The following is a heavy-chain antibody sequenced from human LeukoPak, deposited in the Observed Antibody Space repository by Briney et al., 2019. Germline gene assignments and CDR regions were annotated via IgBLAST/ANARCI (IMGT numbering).Heavy chain of an antibody. CDR2: ISGSGGST. CDR3: AKDLGYCSGGTCFVFFDF. Sequence: GGSLRLSCAASGFTFSNYAMSWVRQAPGKGLEWVSTISGSGGSTYYADSVKGRFTISRDNSKNTLYLQMNSLRAEDTAVYSCAKDLGYCSGGTCFVFFDFWGHGTLVTVSS. D-gene: IGHD2-15*01. CDR1: GFTFSNYA. J-gene: IGHJ4*01. V-gene: IGHV3-23*01.